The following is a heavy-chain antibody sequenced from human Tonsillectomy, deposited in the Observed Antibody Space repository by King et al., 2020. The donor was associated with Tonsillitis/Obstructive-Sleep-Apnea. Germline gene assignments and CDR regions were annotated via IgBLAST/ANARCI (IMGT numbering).Heavy chain of an antibody. Sequence: VQLVESGGGLVQPGGSLRLSCASSGFTFSNFWMSWFRQAPGKGLDWWANIKEVGSGKYDVDSVKGRFTISRDNATNSVYLQMNSLSAEDTAVYYCASGGHLDYWGQGTLVSVSS. D-gene: IGHD3-16*01. J-gene: IGHJ4*02. V-gene: IGHV3-7*02. CDR2: IKEVGSGK. CDR3: ASGGHLDY. CDR1: GFTFSNFW.